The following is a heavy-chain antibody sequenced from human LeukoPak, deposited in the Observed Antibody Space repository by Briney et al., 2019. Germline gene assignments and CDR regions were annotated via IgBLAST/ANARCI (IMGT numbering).Heavy chain of an antibody. J-gene: IGHJ6*02. CDR1: GGSISSFF. CDR3: ARVGGSGSYYYAMDV. Sequence: SETLSLTCTVSGGSISSFFWSWIRQPPGKGLEWIGSMHYSGSTNYNPSLKSRVTISVDTSKNQFSLKLSSVTAADTAVYYCARVGGSGSYYYAMDVWGQGTTVTVSS. D-gene: IGHD3-10*01. CDR2: MHYSGST. V-gene: IGHV4-59*01.